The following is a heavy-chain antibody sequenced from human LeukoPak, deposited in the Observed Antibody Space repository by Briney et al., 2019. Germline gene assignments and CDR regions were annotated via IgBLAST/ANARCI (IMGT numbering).Heavy chain of an antibody. Sequence: SGPTLVHPTPPLTLTCTFSGFSLSTSGVGVGWIRQPPGKALEWLALTYWDDDKRYSPSLKSRLTITKDTSKNQVVLTMTNMDPVDTATYYCAHSPSMVRGSYFDYWGRGTLVTVSS. CDR3: AHSPSMVRGSYFDY. CDR1: GFSLSTSGVG. CDR2: TYWDDDK. D-gene: IGHD3-10*01. J-gene: IGHJ4*02. V-gene: IGHV2-5*02.